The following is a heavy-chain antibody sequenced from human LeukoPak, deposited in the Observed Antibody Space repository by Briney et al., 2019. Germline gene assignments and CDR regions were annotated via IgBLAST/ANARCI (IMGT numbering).Heavy chain of an antibody. V-gene: IGHV1-2*06. CDR3: AREDGGTLYYYYYMDV. D-gene: IGHD2-15*01. J-gene: IGHJ6*03. CDR2: INPNSGGT. CDR1: GYTFTGYY. Sequence: GASVKVSCKASGYTFTGYYMHWVRQAPGQGLEWMGRINPNSGGTNYAQKFQGRVTMTRDTSISTAYMELSRLRSDDTAVYYCAREDGGTLYYYYYMDVWGKGTTVTVSS.